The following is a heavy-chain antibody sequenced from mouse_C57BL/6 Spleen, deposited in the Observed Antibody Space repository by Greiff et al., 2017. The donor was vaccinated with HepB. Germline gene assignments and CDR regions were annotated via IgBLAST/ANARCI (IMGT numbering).Heavy chain of an antibody. Sequence: QVQLQQSGAELVRPGASVKLSCKASGYTFTDYYINWVKQRPGQGLEWIARIYPGSGNTYYNEKFKGKATLTAEKSSSTAYMQLSSLTSEDSAVYFCAGNYYDTYWGQGTLVTVSA. D-gene: IGHD2-4*01. J-gene: IGHJ3*01. CDR3: AGNYYDTY. V-gene: IGHV1-76*01. CDR2: IYPGSGNT. CDR1: GYTFTDYY.